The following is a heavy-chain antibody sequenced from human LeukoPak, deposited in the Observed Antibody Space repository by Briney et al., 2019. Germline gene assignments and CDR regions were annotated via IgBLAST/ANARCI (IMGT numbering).Heavy chain of an antibody. J-gene: IGHJ4*02. Sequence: PSETLSLTCTVSGGSISSYYWSWIRQPAGKGLEWIGRIYTSGSTNYNPSLKSRVTMSVDTSKNQFSLKLSSVTAADTAVYYCSRVPRYTDGYYDGVSRDGFDYWGQGILVTVSS. D-gene: IGHD5-18*01. CDR3: SRVPRYTDGYYDGVSRDGFDY. CDR2: IYTSGST. CDR1: GGSISSYY. V-gene: IGHV4-4*07.